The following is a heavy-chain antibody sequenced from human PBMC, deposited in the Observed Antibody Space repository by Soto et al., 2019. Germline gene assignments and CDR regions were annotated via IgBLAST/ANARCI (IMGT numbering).Heavy chain of an antibody. J-gene: IGHJ3*02. V-gene: IGHV1-18*01. CDR1: GYTFTSYG. CDR2: ISAYNGNT. D-gene: IGHD2-2*01. Sequence: ASVKVSCKASGYTFTSYGISWVRQAPGQGLEWMGWISAYNGNTNYAQKLQGRVTMTTDTSTSTAYMELRSLRSDDTAVYYCARDLPTFIVVVPAAIDAFDIWGQGTMVTVSS. CDR3: ARDLPTFIVVVPAAIDAFDI.